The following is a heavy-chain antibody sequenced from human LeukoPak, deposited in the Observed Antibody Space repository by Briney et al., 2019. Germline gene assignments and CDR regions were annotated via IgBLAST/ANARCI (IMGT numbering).Heavy chain of an antibody. D-gene: IGHD4-17*01. V-gene: IGHV3-30*03. CDR1: GFTFSSYW. CDR2: ISYDGSNK. J-gene: IGHJ6*03. CDR3: ARPPSGDYYYYYYMDV. Sequence: GGSLRLSCAASGFTFSSYWMHWVRQAPGKGLEWVSVISYDGSNKYYADSVKGRFTISRDNSKNTLYLQINSLRAEDTAVFYCARPPSGDYYYYYYMDVWGKGTTVTVSS.